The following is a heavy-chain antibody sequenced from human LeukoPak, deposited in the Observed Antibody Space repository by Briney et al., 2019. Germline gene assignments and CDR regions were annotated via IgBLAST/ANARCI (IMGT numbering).Heavy chain of an antibody. J-gene: IGHJ4*02. Sequence: GGSLRLSCAASGFTVSNNYMSWVRHAPGKGLEWVSVIHSGGTTNYSDSVQGRFTISRDNPKTTVYLHMNSLRAEDTAVYYCARDSDSGYGPFASWGQGTLVTVSS. V-gene: IGHV3-53*01. CDR1: GFTVSNNY. CDR2: IHSGGTT. CDR3: ARDSDSGYGPFAS. D-gene: IGHD5-12*01.